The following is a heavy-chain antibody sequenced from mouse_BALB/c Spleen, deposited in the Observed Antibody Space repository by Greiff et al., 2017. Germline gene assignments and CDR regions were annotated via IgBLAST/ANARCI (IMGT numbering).Heavy chain of an antibody. D-gene: IGHD2-2*01. Sequence: QVQLKESGPGLVQPSQSLSITCTVSGFSLTSYGVHWVRQFPGKGLEWLGVIWSGGSTDYNAAFISRLSISKDNSKSQVFFKMNSLQANDTAIYYCARYGCDGDAMDYWGQGTSVTVSA. CDR1: GFSLTSYG. CDR3: ARYGCDGDAMDY. CDR2: IWSGGST. J-gene: IGHJ4*01. V-gene: IGHV2-2*02.